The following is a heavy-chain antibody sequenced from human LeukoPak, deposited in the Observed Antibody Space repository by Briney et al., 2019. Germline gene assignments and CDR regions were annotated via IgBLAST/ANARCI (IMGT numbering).Heavy chain of an antibody. CDR1: GFIFEDYG. CDR2: INWNGGST. Sequence: GGSLRLSCAPSGFIFEDYGMHRVRQAPGKGLEWVSGINWNGGSTGYADSVKGRFTISRDNAKNSLYLQMNSLRAEDTALYYCARWGSGYDLFDYWGQGILVTVSS. J-gene: IGHJ4*02. CDR3: ARWGSGYDLFDY. D-gene: IGHD3-3*01. V-gene: IGHV3-20*04.